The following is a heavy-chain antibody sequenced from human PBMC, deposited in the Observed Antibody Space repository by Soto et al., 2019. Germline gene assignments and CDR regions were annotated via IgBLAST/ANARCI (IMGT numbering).Heavy chain of an antibody. J-gene: IGHJ2*01. Sequence: SETLSLTCAVSGGSISSSNWWSWVRQPPGKGLEWIGEIYHSGSTNYNPSLKSRVTISVDKSKNQFSLKLSSVTAADTAVYYCARECFSFSGWYSEVWRYFDLWGRGTLVTVSS. CDR1: GGSISSSNW. V-gene: IGHV4-4*02. D-gene: IGHD6-19*01. CDR2: IYHSGST. CDR3: ARECFSFSGWYSEVWRYFDL.